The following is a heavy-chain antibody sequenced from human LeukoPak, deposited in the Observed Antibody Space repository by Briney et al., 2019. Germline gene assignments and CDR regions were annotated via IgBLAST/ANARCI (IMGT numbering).Heavy chain of an antibody. CDR2: ISYSGLT. V-gene: IGHV4-39*01. CDR1: GGTISSSNDY. Sequence: SETLSLTCSVFGGTISSSNDYWAWIRQPPGKGLECIGSISYSGLTYYNPSLESRVTLSIDTSNNQFSLKVTSVTAADTAIYYCASRPPNLNWFDPWGQGTLVTVSS. CDR3: ASRPPNLNWFDP. J-gene: IGHJ5*02.